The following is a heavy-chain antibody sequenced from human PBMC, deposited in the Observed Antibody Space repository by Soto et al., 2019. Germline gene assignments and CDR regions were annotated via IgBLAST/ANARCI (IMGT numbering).Heavy chain of an antibody. V-gene: IGHV3-74*01. Sequence: EVQLVESGGGLVQPGGSLRLSCAASGFIFSTNWMHWVRQAPGKGLVWVSRIKSDGSTTNYADSVKGRFTISRDNAKHSLYLKMSSLSAEDTAVYYCKVGTTNGSEIWGQGTTVTVSS. CDR3: KVGTTNGSEI. J-gene: IGHJ3*02. CDR2: IKSDGSTT. CDR1: GFIFSTNW. D-gene: IGHD1-1*01.